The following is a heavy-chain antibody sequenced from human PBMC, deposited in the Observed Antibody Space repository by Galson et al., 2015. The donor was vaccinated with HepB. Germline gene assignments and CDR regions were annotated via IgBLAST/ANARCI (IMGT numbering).Heavy chain of an antibody. Sequence: SLRLSCAASGFTFSSYAMSWVRQAPGKGLEWVSAISGSGGSTYYADSVKGRFTISRDNSKNTLYLQMNSLRAEDTAVYYCAKPGYCSSTSCPPGWFDPWGQGTLVTVSS. CDR2: ISGSGGST. D-gene: IGHD2-2*01. V-gene: IGHV3-23*01. J-gene: IGHJ5*02. CDR1: GFTFSSYA. CDR3: AKPGYCSSTSCPPGWFDP.